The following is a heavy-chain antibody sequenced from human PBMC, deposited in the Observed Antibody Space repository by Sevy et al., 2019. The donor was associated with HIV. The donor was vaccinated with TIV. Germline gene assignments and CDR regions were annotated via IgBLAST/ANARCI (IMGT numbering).Heavy chain of an antibody. V-gene: IGHV4-59*01. CDR1: GGSGGSISDYY. Sequence: SETLSLTCSVSGGSGGSISDYYWSWIRQPPGKGLEWIGYINYSRSTKFNPSVKSRVTISVDTSKNQFSLKLTSVTAADTAVYYCARGGTSLFAPWGQGTLVTVSS. D-gene: IGHD2-15*01. CDR3: ARGGTSLFAP. J-gene: IGHJ5*02. CDR2: INYSRST.